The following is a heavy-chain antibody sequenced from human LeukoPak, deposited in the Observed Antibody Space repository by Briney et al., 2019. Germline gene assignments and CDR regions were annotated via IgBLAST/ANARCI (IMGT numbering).Heavy chain of an antibody. D-gene: IGHD3-22*01. J-gene: IGHJ4*02. CDR2: INPNSGGT. CDR1: GYTLTGYY. Sequence: GASVKVSCKASGYTLTGYYMHWVRQAPGQGLEWMGWINPNSGGTNYAQKFQGRVTMTRDTSISTAYMELSRLRSDDTAVYYCARVGDSSGYYYPFDYWGQGTLVTVSS. V-gene: IGHV1-2*02. CDR3: ARVGDSSGYYYPFDY.